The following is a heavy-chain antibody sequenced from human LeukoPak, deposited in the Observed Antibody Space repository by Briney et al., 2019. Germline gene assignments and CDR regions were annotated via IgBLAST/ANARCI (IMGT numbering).Heavy chain of an antibody. CDR1: GFTFSSYG. D-gene: IGHD2-2*01. J-gene: IGHJ4*02. CDR3: ARERVTRGDCSSTSCYAYYFDY. Sequence: GGSLRLSCAASGFTFSSYGMHWVRQAPGKGLEWVAVISYDGSNKYYADSVKGRFTISRDNSKNTLFLQMNSLRAEDTAVYYCARERVTRGDCSSTSCYAYYFDYWGQGTLVTVSS. CDR2: ISYDGSNK. V-gene: IGHV3-30*03.